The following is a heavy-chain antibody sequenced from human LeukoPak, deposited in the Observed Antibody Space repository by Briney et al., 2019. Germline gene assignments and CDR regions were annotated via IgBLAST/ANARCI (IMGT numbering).Heavy chain of an antibody. D-gene: IGHD3-10*01. CDR2: IKSKIGGATA. J-gene: IGHJ5*02. V-gene: IGHV3-15*01. Sequence: PGGSLRLSRAASGLTFSTAWMSWFRQAPGKGLEWVGRIKSKIGGATADYAAPVKDRFTISRDDSKNTLYLQMNSLKTEDTAVYYCATDRAWFDPWGQGTLVTVSS. CDR3: ATDRAWFDP. CDR1: GLTFSTAW.